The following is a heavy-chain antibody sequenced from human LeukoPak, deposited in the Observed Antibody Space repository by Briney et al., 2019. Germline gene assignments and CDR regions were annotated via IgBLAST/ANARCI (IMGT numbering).Heavy chain of an antibody. CDR1: GGSISSGGHY. J-gene: IGHJ4*02. V-gene: IGHV4-61*02. D-gene: IGHD3-3*01. Sequence: SETLSLTCTVSGGSISSGGHYWSWIRQPAGKGLEYLGRISSTGSTNYNPSLKSRVTMSVDTSKNQFSLKLSSVTAADTAVYYCAREASTSEFWSGYPDYWGQGTLVTVSS. CDR2: ISSTGST. CDR3: AREASTSEFWSGYPDY.